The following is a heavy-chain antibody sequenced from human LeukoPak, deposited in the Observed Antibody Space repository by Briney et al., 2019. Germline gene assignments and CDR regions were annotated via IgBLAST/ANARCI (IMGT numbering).Heavy chain of an antibody. CDR1: GYTFIDYT. Sequence: ASVKVSCKTSGYTFIDYTMHWLRQDPGQRLDWMGWINGGSGNTKYSPEFQGRVTITRDTSASTGYMELSSLRSEDTAVYYCANPRYDSSGYYYVDWGQGTLVTVSS. CDR2: INGGSGNT. D-gene: IGHD3-22*01. CDR3: ANPRYDSSGYYYVD. J-gene: IGHJ4*02. V-gene: IGHV1-3*01.